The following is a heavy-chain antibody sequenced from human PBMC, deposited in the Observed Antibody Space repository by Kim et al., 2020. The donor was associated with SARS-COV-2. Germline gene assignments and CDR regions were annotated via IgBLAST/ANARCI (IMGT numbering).Heavy chain of an antibody. J-gene: IGHJ5*02. Sequence: ASVKVSCKVSGYTLTELSMHWVRQAPGKGLEWMGGFDPEDGETIYAQKFQGRVTMTEDTSTDTAYMELSSLRSEDTAVYYCATEYYGSGSYWRGSWFDPWGQGTLVTVSS. CDR3: ATEYYGSGSYWRGSWFDP. CDR1: GYTLTELS. CDR2: FDPEDGET. D-gene: IGHD3-10*01. V-gene: IGHV1-24*01.